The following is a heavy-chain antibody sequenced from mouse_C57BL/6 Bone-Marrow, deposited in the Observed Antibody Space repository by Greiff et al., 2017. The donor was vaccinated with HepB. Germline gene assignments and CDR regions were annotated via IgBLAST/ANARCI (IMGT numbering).Heavy chain of an antibody. CDR1: GYTFTSYW. CDR2: IDPSDSYT. J-gene: IGHJ3*01. CDR3: ARLYYYGSSYSAY. Sequence: VQLQQPGAELVRPGTSVKLSCKASGYTFTSYWMHWVKQRPGQGLEWIGVIDPSDSYTNYNQKFKGKATLTVDTSSSTAYMQLSSLTSEDSAVYYCARLYYYGSSYSAYWGQGTLVTVSA. V-gene: IGHV1-59*01. D-gene: IGHD1-1*01.